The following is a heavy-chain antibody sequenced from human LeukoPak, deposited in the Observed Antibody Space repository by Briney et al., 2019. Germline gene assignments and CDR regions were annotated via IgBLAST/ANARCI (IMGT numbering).Heavy chain of an antibody. V-gene: IGHV4-38-2*02. CDR2: IYHSGST. CDR1: GYSISSGYN. CDR3: ARGQYLVY. D-gene: IGHD2-2*01. J-gene: IGHJ4*02. Sequence: SETLSLTCTVSGYSISSGYNWDWIRQPPGKGLEWIGSIYHSGSTYYNPSLKSRVTISVDTSKNQFSLKLSSVTATDTAVYYCARGQYLVYWGQGTLVTVSS.